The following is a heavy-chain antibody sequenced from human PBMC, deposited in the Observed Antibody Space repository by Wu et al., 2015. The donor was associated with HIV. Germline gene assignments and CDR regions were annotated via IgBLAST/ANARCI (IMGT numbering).Heavy chain of an antibody. CDR1: GDTLSTYA. J-gene: IGHJ6*02. V-gene: IGHV1-69*05. Sequence: QVQLVQSGAEVKKPGSSVKVSCKASGDTLSTYAVSWVRQAPGQGLEWMGGINPLFGTTKHSQKFQDRVTFTTDESRTSAYMELSSLRYEDTAVYYCARNTDSVATSLYSLGVWGQGTTVTVS. CDR2: INPLFGTT. D-gene: IGHD5-12*01. CDR3: ARNTDSVATSLYSLGV.